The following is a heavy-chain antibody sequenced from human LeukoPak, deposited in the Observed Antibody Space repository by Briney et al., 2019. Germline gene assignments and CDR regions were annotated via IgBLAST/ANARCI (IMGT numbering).Heavy chain of an antibody. CDR3: ARANARAV. V-gene: IGHV3-7*04. CDR1: GFTFSNYW. Sequence: GGSLRLSCAASGFTFSNYWMTWVRQAPGKGLEWVANVNQDGSERYYVNSVRGRFTISRDNTKNSLDLQMNSLRAEDTALYFCARANARAVWGRGTTVPVSS. D-gene: IGHD2-8*01. CDR2: VNQDGSER. J-gene: IGHJ6*02.